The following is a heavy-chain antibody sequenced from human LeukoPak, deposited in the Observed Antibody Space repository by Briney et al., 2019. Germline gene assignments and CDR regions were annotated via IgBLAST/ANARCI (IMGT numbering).Heavy chain of an antibody. V-gene: IGHV1-2*02. J-gene: IGHJ5*02. Sequence: ASVKVSCKSSGYTFTGYYMHWVRQAPGQGLEWMGWINPNSGGTNYAQRFQGGVTMTRDTSISTAYMELSRLRSDDTAVYYCARDYVVPAAISRDLNWFDPWGQGTLVTVSS. D-gene: IGHD2-2*01. CDR2: INPNSGGT. CDR1: GYTFTGYY. CDR3: ARDYVVPAAISRDLNWFDP.